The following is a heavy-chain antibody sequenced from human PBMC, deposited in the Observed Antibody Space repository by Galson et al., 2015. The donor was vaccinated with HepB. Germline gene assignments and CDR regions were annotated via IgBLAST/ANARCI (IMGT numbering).Heavy chain of an antibody. Sequence: SLRLSCAASGFTFSSYAMSWVRQAPGKGLEWVSAISGSGGSTYYADSVKGRFTISRDNSKNTLYLQMNSLRAEDTAVYYCALYCGGDCYLRAPYFDYWGQGTLVTVSS. V-gene: IGHV3-23*01. CDR3: ALYCGGDCYLRAPYFDY. CDR1: GFTFSSYA. D-gene: IGHD2-21*01. CDR2: ISGSGGST. J-gene: IGHJ4*01.